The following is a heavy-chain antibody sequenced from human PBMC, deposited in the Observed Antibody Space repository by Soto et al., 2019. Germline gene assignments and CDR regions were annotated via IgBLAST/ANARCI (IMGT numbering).Heavy chain of an antibody. D-gene: IGHD2-15*01. CDR2: IIPIFGTA. J-gene: IGHJ6*02. Sequence: GVSMKVSCKASGCTFSSYAISWVRQAPGKGLEWMGGIIPIFGTANYAQKFQGRVTMTTDTSTSTGYMELRSLRSDDTAVYYCARVVAAAPVYYGMDVWGQGTTVTVSS. V-gene: IGHV1-69*05. CDR1: GCTFSSYA. CDR3: ARVVAAAPVYYGMDV.